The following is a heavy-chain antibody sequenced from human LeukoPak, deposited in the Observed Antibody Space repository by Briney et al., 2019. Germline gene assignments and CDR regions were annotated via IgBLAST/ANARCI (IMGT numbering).Heavy chain of an antibody. D-gene: IGHD2-21*01. Sequence: GGSLRLSCAASGLTFSNYAMSWVRQAPGKGLEWVSSLSDNGGSPYYADSVKGRFTISRDNSKNTLYLHMNSLRVEDTAVYYCAKDPETYSSRWFDSWGQGTLVTVSS. CDR3: AKDPETYSSRWFDS. CDR1: GLTFSNYA. CDR2: LSDNGGSP. J-gene: IGHJ5*01. V-gene: IGHV3-23*01.